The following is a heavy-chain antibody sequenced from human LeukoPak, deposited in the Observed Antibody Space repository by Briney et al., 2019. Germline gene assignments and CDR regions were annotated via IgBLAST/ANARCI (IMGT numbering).Heavy chain of an antibody. Sequence: PTASVKVSCKASGYTFTDSYIHWMRQAPGQGLEWMGWINPNSDTNYAQKFQGRVTMTRDTSISTADMELNSLRSDDTGVYYCARDRGGNSFDFWGPGTLVTVSS. CDR1: GYTFTDSY. D-gene: IGHD4-23*01. CDR3: ARDRGGNSFDF. CDR2: INPNSDT. V-gene: IGHV1-2*02. J-gene: IGHJ4*02.